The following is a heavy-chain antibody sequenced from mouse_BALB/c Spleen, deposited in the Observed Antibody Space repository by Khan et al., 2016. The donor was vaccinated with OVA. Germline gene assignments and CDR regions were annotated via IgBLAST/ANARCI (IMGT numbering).Heavy chain of an antibody. D-gene: IGHD1-1*01. Sequence: VQLKQSGPELVKPGASVKISCKASGYSFTGYFMNWVMQSHGKSLEWIGRINPHIGETFYNQKFKGKATLTVDESSSTANMELRSLASEDSAVDYCARIYGSDFDYWGQGTTLTVSS. V-gene: IGHV1-20*02. CDR1: GYSFTGYF. CDR3: ARIYGSDFDY. CDR2: INPHIGET. J-gene: IGHJ2*01.